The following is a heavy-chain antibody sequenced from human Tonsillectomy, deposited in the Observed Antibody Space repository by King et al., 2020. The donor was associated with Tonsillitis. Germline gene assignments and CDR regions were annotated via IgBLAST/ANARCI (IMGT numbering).Heavy chain of an antibody. D-gene: IGHD2-21*01. CDR1: GGSISSSSYY. V-gene: IGHV4-39*01. CDR2: IYYSGST. J-gene: IGHJ4*02. Sequence: LQLQESGPGLVKPSETLSLTCTDSGGSISSSSYYWGWIRQPPGKGLEWIGSIYYSGSTYYNPSLKSRVTMSVDTSNNQFSLKLSSVTAADTAVYYCARGTRLVIYYFDYWGQGTLVTVSS. CDR3: ARGTRLVIYYFDY.